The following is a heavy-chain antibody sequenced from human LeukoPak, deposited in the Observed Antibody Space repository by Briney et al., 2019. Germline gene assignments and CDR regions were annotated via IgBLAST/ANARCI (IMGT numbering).Heavy chain of an antibody. J-gene: IGHJ4*02. D-gene: IGHD6-13*01. CDR2: IWYDGSDK. CDR3: ARGYSNWYYFDY. V-gene: IGHV3-33*01. Sequence: GGSLRLSCTASGFTFSAYGMHWVRQAPGKGLEWVAVIWYDGSDKHYADSVKGRFTISRDNSKNTLYLQKNSLRAEDTAVYYCARGYSNWYYFDYWGQGTLVTVSS. CDR1: GFTFSAYG.